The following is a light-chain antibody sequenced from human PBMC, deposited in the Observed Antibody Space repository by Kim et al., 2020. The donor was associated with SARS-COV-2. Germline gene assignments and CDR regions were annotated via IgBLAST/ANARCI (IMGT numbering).Light chain of an antibody. V-gene: IGKV3-15*01. Sequence: EVVMTQSPATLSVSPGERATLSCRASQSVSSNLAWFQQKPGQAPRLLIYGASTRATGVPARFSGSGSGTEFTLTISSLQSEDLAVYYCQQYNNWRTFGQGTKVDIK. J-gene: IGKJ1*01. CDR1: QSVSSN. CDR2: GAS. CDR3: QQYNNWRT.